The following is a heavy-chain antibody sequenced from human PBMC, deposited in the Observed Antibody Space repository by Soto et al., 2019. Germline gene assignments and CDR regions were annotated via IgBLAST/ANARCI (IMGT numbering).Heavy chain of an antibody. CDR3: VRGLRYSGMDV. D-gene: IGHD2-15*01. Sequence: SETLSLTCAVNGGSFSAYYWTWIRQPPGRGLEWIGEIDHSGSTNYNPSLESRVTISIDTAKNRFSLNVTSVTAADTAVYYCVRGLRYSGMDVWGQGTTVTVS. CDR2: IDHSGST. V-gene: IGHV4-34*01. CDR1: GGSFSAYY. J-gene: IGHJ6*02.